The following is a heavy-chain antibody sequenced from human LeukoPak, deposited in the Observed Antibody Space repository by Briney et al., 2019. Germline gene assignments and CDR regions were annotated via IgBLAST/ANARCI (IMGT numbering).Heavy chain of an antibody. Sequence: PGGSLRLSCAASGFTFSSYDMSWVRQAPGKGLEWVSAISGSGGSTYYADSVKGRFTISRDNSRNTLYLQINSLRAEDTAIYYCAKGLNNWDYDYWGQGTLVTVSP. CDR2: ISGSGGST. J-gene: IGHJ4*02. CDR3: AKGLNNWDYDY. CDR1: GFTFSSYD. D-gene: IGHD1-1*01. V-gene: IGHV3-23*01.